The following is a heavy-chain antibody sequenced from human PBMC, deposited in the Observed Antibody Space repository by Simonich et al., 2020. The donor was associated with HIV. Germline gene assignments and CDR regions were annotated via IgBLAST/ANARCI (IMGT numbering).Heavy chain of an antibody. CDR1: GGSFSGYY. CDR3: ARFTGMAGFDY. V-gene: IGHV4-34*01. D-gene: IGHD5-18*01. Sequence: QVQLQQWGAGLLKPSETLSLTCAVYGGSFSGYYWSWIRQPPGKGLGWIGEINHSGGTNYFPSLKSRVIISVDTSKNQFSLKLSSVTATDTAVYYCARFTGMAGFDYWGQGTLVTVSS. J-gene: IGHJ4*02. CDR2: INHSGGT.